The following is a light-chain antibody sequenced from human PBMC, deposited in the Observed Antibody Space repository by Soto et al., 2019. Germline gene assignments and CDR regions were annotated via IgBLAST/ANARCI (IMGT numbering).Light chain of an antibody. CDR3: KKYDSAPWT. CDR1: QGISNY. Sequence: DIEMTQSPSSLSASVGDRVTITCRASQGISNYLAWYQQRPGKVPKLLIYAASTLQSGVPSRFSGSGSGTDFTLTISSLHPYDVATYYCKKYDSAPWTFGQGTEVEIK. CDR2: AAS. J-gene: IGKJ1*01. V-gene: IGKV1-27*01.